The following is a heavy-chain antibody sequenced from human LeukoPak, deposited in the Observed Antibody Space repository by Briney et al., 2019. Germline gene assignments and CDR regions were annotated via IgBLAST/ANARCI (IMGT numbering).Heavy chain of an antibody. D-gene: IGHD2-2*01. CDR1: GFTFSSYS. V-gene: IGHV3-21*01. CDR2: ISSTSTYI. J-gene: IGHJ6*02. Sequence: GGSLRLSCAASGFTFSSYSMNWVRQAPGKGLEWVSSISSTSTYIYYVDSVKGRFTISRDNAEDSLYLQMNSLRAEDTAVYYCARGRDPGYCSSTSCHHYYYGMDVWGQGTTVTVSS. CDR3: ARGRDPGYCSSTSCHHYYYGMDV.